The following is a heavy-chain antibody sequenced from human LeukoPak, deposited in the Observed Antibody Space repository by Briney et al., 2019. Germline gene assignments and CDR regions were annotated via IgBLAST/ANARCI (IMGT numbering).Heavy chain of an antibody. V-gene: IGHV3-30*04. CDR1: GFTFSSYA. CDR2: ISYDGSNK. CDR3: AREYYDSSGYYEGTTDY. D-gene: IGHD3-22*01. J-gene: IGHJ4*02. Sequence: PGGSLRLSCAASGFTFSSYAMHWVRQAPGKGLEWVAVISYDGSNKYYADSVKGRFTISRDNSKNTLYLQMNSLRAEDTAVYYCAREYYDSSGYYEGTTDYWGQGTLVTVSS.